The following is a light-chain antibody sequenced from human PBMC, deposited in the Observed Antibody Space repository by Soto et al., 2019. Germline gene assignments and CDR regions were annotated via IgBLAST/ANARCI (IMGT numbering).Light chain of an antibody. CDR1: QGIRTY. Sequence: IRMTQXPSSRSXXXXGXVXXXFGARQGIRTYLNWYQQKSGKAPKLLIYAASSLQSGVPSRFSGSGSETDFTLTISSLQPEDFATYYCQQSYNIPRTFGQGTKV. J-gene: IGKJ1*01. V-gene: IGKV1-39*01. CDR2: AAS. CDR3: QQSYNIPRT.